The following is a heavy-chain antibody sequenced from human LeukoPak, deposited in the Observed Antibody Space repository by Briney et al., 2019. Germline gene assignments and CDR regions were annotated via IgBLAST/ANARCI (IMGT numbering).Heavy chain of an antibody. D-gene: IGHD3-16*01. CDR2: IYLRDSDT. V-gene: IGHV5-51*01. Sequence: GESLKISCKGSGYSFANSWIGWVRQTPGKGLEWMGIIYLRDSDTRYNPSFQGQVTISADKSITTAYLQWSSLKASDTAMYYCATSHTGGSPYYFDYWGQGTLVTVSS. CDR3: ATSHTGGSPYYFDY. J-gene: IGHJ4*02. CDR1: GYSFANSW.